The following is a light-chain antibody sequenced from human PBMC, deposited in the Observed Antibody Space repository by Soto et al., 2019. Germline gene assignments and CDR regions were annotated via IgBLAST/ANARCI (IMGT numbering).Light chain of an antibody. CDR2: LGS. CDR3: MQALQTPYT. Sequence: DLVMTQSPLSLPVTPGEPASISCRSSQSLLHSNGYNYLDWYLQKPGQSPHLLIYLGSNRASGVPDRFSGSGSGTDFTRKISRVEAEDVGVYYCMQALQTPYTFGQGTKLEIK. CDR1: QSLLHSNGYNY. V-gene: IGKV2-28*01. J-gene: IGKJ2*01.